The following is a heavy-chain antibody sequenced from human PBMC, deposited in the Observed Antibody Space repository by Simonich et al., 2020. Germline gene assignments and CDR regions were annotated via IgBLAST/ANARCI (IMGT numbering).Heavy chain of an antibody. CDR3: ARDYSNYDAFDI. Sequence: EVQLVESGGGLVQPGGSLRLSCAASGFTFSSYWMHWVRQATGKGRVWVSRINSEGSSTSYADSVQGRFTISRDNAKNTLYLQMNSLRAEDTAVYYCARDYSNYDAFDIWGQGTMVTVSS. J-gene: IGHJ3*02. CDR2: INSEGSST. CDR1: GFTFSSYW. V-gene: IGHV3-74*01. D-gene: IGHD4-4*01.